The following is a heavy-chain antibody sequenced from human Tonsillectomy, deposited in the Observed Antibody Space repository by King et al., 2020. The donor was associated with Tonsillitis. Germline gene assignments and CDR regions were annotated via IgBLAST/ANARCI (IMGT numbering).Heavy chain of an antibody. Sequence: VQLVESGGGVVQPGRSLRLSCAASGFAFSSFGIHWVRQAPGKGLEWVAVIWFDGGKKYYADSVKGRFTISRDNSANTVSLLMNSLRAEDTAVYYCAKERMPGAAYYYFFCMDFRGKGTTVTVSS. CDR1: GFAFSSFG. V-gene: IGHV3-33*03. J-gene: IGHJ6*03. CDR2: IWFDGGKK. CDR3: AKERMPGAAYYYFFCMDF. D-gene: IGHD1-26*01.